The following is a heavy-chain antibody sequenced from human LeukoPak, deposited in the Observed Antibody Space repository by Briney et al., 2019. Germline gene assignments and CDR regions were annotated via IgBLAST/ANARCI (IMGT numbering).Heavy chain of an antibody. CDR3: ARQWLHADYFDY. CDR2: IYYSGST. J-gene: IGHJ4*02. Sequence: SETLSLTCTVSGGSISSYYWSWIRQPPGKGLEWIGYIYYSGSTNYNPSLKSRVTISVDTSKNQFSLKLSSVTAADTAVYYCARQWLHADYFDYWGQGTLVTVPS. V-gene: IGHV4-59*01. CDR1: GGSISSYY. D-gene: IGHD6-19*01.